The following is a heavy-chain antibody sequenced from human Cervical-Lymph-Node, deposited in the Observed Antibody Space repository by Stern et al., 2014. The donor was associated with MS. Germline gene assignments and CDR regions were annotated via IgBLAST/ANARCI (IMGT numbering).Heavy chain of an antibody. D-gene: IGHD2/OR15-2a*01. CDR2: IYHSGVT. Sequence: QVQLQESGTGLLRPSGTLSLTCAVSGGSISNDNWWSWVRHPPGERLEWIGEIYHSGVTNYNPSLKSRLTISVDKSKTQLSLKLNSVTAADTAIYYCAFNGYYSLDYWGQGTLVTVSS. V-gene: IGHV4-4*02. J-gene: IGHJ4*02. CDR1: GGSISNDNW. CDR3: AFNGYYSLDY.